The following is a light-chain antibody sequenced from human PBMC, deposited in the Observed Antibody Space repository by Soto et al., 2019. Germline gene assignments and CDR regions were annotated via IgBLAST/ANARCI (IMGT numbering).Light chain of an antibody. CDR2: DAS. CDR3: HQRSDWPLT. CDR1: QSVSSY. Sequence: EIGLTQSPATLSLSPGERATLSCRASQSVSSYLDWFQQKPGQAPRLLIYDASNRATGIPARFSGSGSGTDFTLTITSLDPEDIAIYYCHQRSDWPLTFGGGTKVEIK. J-gene: IGKJ4*01. V-gene: IGKV3-11*01.